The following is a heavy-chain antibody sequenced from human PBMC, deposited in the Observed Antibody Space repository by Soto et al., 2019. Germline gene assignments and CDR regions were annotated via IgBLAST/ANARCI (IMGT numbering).Heavy chain of an antibody. CDR1: GYRFSDYY. J-gene: IGHJ6*02. D-gene: IGHD6-13*01. V-gene: IGHV1-2*02. CDR2: MNPKSGGT. Sequence: QMQLVQSGAEVKKPGASLKVSCEASGYRFSDYYLHWVRLAPGHGLQWMGWMNPKSGGTRYAQEFEGRVTMTRDTSTRTAYLEVRRLTSDDTAVYYCARRPAGPGMDVWGQGTTVIVSS. CDR3: ARRPAGPGMDV.